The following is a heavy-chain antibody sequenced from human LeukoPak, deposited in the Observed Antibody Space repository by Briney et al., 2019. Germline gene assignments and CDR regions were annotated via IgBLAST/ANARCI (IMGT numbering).Heavy chain of an antibody. J-gene: IGHJ6*02. D-gene: IGHD4-17*01. CDR1: GGSISSYY. CDR2: IYYSGST. CDR3: ARDQLMTTVTTDYYYGMDV. Sequence: SETLPLTCTVSGGSISSYYWSWIRQPPGKGLEWIGYIYYSGSTYYNPSLKSRVTISVDTSKNQFSLKLSSVTAADTAVYYCARDQLMTTVTTDYYYGMDVWGQGTTVTVSS. V-gene: IGHV4-59*12.